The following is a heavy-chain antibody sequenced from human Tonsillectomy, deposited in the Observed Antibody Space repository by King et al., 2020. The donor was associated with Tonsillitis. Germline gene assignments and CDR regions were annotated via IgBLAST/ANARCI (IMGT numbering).Heavy chain of an antibody. V-gene: IGHV3-9*01. Sequence: VQLVESGGSLVQPGRSLRLSCVASGFTLDDYVMHWVRQVPGKGLEWVSGISWNSGSIGYADSVKGRFTISRDNAKNSLYLQMNSLRAEDTALYYCAKDISGSTPDYYYGMDVWGQGTTVTVSS. CDR2: ISWNSGSI. D-gene: IGHD2-2*01. J-gene: IGHJ6*02. CDR3: AKDISGSTPDYYYGMDV. CDR1: GFTLDDYV.